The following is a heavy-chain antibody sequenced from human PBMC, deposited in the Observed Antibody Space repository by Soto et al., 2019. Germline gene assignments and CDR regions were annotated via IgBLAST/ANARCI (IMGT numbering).Heavy chain of an antibody. D-gene: IGHD6-6*01. J-gene: IGHJ6*02. CDR1: GFTFSSYG. CDR3: AKDGGSSVFGMDV. CDR2: ISYDGSNK. V-gene: IGHV3-30*18. Sequence: GGSLRLSCAASGFTFSSYGMHWVRQAPGKGLEWVAVISYDGSNKYYADSVKGRFTISRDNSKNTLYLQMNSLRAEDTAVYYCAKDGGSSVFGMDVWGQGTTVTVSS.